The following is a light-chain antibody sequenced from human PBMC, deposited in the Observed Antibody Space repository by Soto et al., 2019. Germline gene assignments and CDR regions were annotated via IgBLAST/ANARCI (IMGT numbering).Light chain of an antibody. CDR2: VKSDGSH. V-gene: IGLV4-69*01. J-gene: IGLJ1*01. CDR3: QTWGIDIRV. Sequence: QLVLTQSPSASASLGASVNLTCTLSSRHSSYAIAWHQQHPEKGPRYLMKVKSDGSHSKGDGLPACFSGSSSGAERYLTISSLQSQDEADSYCQTWGIDIRVFGSGTKLTAL. CDR1: SRHSSYA.